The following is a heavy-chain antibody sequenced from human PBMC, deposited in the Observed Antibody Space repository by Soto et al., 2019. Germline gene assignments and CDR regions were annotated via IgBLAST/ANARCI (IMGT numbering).Heavy chain of an antibody. D-gene: IGHD2-2*01. V-gene: IGHV3-23*01. CDR2: ISGSGGST. CDR1: GFTFSSYA. CDR3: AKGRGYCSSTSCYVGSDY. Sequence: EVQLLESGGGLVQPGGSLSLSCAAPGFTFSSYAMSWVGQAPGKGLEWVPAISGSGGSTYYADSVKGRFTISRDNSKNTLYLQMNSLRAEDTAVYYCAKGRGYCSSTSCYVGSDYWGQGTLVTVSS. J-gene: IGHJ4*02.